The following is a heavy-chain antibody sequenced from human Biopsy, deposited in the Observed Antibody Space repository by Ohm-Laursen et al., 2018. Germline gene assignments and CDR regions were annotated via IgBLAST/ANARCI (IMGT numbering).Heavy chain of an antibody. J-gene: IGHJ4*02. V-gene: IGHV1-69*01. CDR1: GGTFINYA. Sequence: ASSVKVFCKSSGGTFINYAISWVRQAPGQGLEWMGGIIPMFGTANYAQMFQGRVTISADESTSTSYMELSSLTTEDTAIYYCARGPHSGSHSCFDYWGRGTLVTVSS. CDR2: IIPMFGTA. CDR3: ARGPHSGSHSCFDY. D-gene: IGHD1-26*01.